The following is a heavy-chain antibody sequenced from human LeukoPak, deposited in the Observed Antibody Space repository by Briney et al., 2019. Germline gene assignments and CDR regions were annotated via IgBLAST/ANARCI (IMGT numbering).Heavy chain of an antibody. Sequence: PGGSLRLSCAASGFTFSSYWMHWVRQAPGKGLVWVSRINSDGSSTSYADSVKGRFTISRDNAKNTLYLQMNSLRAEDTAVYYCSRDLGGFGDYNFLSGSDYWGQGALVTVSS. CDR2: INSDGSST. V-gene: IGHV3-74*01. CDR3: SRDLGGFGDYNFLSGSDY. J-gene: IGHJ4*02. CDR1: GFTFSSYW. D-gene: IGHD3-3*01.